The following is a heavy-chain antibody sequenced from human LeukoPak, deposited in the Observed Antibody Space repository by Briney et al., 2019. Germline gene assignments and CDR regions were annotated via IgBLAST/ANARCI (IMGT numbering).Heavy chain of an antibody. CDR3: AIQYYDFWSGSGDLVDY. CDR1: GGSISSSSYY. Sequence: KSSETLSLTCTVSGGSISSSSYYWGWIRQPPGKGLEWIGSIYYSGSTYYNPSLKSRVTISVDTSKNQFSLKLSSVTAADTAVYYCAIQYYDFWSGSGDLVDYWGQGTLVTVS. D-gene: IGHD3-3*01. J-gene: IGHJ4*02. V-gene: IGHV4-39*07. CDR2: IYYSGST.